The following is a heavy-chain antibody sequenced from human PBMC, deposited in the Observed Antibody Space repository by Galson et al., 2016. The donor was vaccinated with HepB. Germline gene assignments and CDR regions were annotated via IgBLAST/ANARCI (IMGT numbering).Heavy chain of an antibody. CDR2: IQYSGNT. J-gene: IGHJ4*02. Sequence: SETLSLTCTVSGGSVISDNYYWSWIRQPPGKGLEWIGFIQYSGNTNCNPSLRGRVTISIGTSKNQFSLKVNSVTAADTAVYYCARDQNGSYLAYWGLGALVAVSS. V-gene: IGHV4-61*01. CDR3: ARDQNGSYLAY. D-gene: IGHD1-26*01. CDR1: GGSVISDNYY.